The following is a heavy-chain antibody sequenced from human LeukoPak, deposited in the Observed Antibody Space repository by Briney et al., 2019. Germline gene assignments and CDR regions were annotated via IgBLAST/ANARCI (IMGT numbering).Heavy chain of an antibody. CDR2: INSDGSST. V-gene: IGHV3-74*01. D-gene: IGHD4-23*01. CDR1: GFTFSSYW. CDR3: AREEGAYGGSNWFGP. Sequence: GGSLRLSCAASGFTFSSYWMHWVRQAPGKGLVWVSRINSDGSSTSYADSVKGRFTTSRDNAKNTLYLQMNSLRAEDTAVYYCAREEGAYGGSNWFGPWGQGTLVTVSS. J-gene: IGHJ5*02.